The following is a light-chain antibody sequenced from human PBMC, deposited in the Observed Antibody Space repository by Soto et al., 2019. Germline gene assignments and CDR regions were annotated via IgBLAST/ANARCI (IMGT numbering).Light chain of an antibody. CDR1: RSVLYSSNNKNY. V-gene: IGKV4-1*01. J-gene: IGKJ5*01. CDR3: QQYYSTIT. CDR2: WAA. Sequence: DIVMTQSPDSLAVSLGEGATINCKSSRSVLYSSNNKNYLAWYQQKPGQPPKLLIYWAATQESGVPDRFRGSGSGTDFNLSISGLQAEDVAVYYCQQYYSTITFGQGTRLDIK.